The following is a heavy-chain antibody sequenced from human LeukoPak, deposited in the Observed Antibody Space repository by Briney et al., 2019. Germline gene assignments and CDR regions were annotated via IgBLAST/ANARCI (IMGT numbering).Heavy chain of an antibody. V-gene: IGHV3-23*01. CDR2: ISGSGGST. J-gene: IGHJ4*02. D-gene: IGHD1-26*01. Sequence: GASLRLSCAASGFTFSSYAMSWVRQAPGKGLEWVSAISGSGGSTYYADSVKGRFTISRDNSKNTLYLQTNSLRAEDTAVYYCAKDGESSGSYSGLYYFDYWGQGTLVTVSS. CDR3: AKDGESSGSYSGLYYFDY. CDR1: GFTFSSYA.